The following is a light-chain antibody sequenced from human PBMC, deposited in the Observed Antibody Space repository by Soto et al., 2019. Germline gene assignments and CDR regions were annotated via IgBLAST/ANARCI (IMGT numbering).Light chain of an antibody. CDR2: KAS. CDR1: QTISSW. J-gene: IGKJ1*01. CDR3: QHYNSYSEA. V-gene: IGKV1-5*03. Sequence: DIQMTQSPSTLSGSVGDRVTITCRASQTISSWLAWYQQKPGKAPKLLIYKASTLKSGVPSRFSGSGSGTEFFITISSLQSDDFAPYYCQHYNSYSEAYGQGTKV.